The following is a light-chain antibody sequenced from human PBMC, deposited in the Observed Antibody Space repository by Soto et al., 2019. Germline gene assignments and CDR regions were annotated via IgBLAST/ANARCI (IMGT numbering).Light chain of an antibody. CDR3: QQYNNWPPWT. Sequence: EIEMTQSPATLSVSPGERATLYCRASQSVSSNLAWYQQKPGQAPRLLIYGASTRATGIPARFSGSGSGTEFTLTISSLQSEDFAVYYCQQYNNWPPWTFGQGTKV. J-gene: IGKJ1*01. CDR2: GAS. V-gene: IGKV3-15*01. CDR1: QSVSSN.